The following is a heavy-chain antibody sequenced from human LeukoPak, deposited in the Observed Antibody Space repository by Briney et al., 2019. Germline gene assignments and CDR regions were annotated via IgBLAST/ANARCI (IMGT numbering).Heavy chain of an antibody. CDR3: APRGDIEHSYGYGKWFDP. V-gene: IGHV4-34*01. J-gene: IGHJ5*02. Sequence: SETLSLTCAVYGGSFSGYYWSWIRQPPGKGLEWIGEINHSGSTNYNASLKSRVTISVDTSKNQFSLRLSSVTAADTAMYYCAPRGDIEHSYGYGKWFDPWGQGTRVTVAS. D-gene: IGHD5-18*01. CDR1: GGSFSGYY. CDR2: INHSGST.